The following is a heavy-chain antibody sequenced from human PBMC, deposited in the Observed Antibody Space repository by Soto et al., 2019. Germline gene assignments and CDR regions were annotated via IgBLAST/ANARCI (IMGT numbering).Heavy chain of an antibody. CDR2: MNPNSGNT. D-gene: IGHD2-2*02. Sequence: ASVKGSCKASGYIFTTLDINWVRQATGQGLEWVGWMNPNSGNTGYAQKFQGRVTMTRNTSISTAYMELSSLRSEDTAVYYCARDHCTTTICYTSIHYDGMAVRGQ. CDR3: ARDHCTTTICYTSIHYDGMAV. J-gene: IGHJ6*02. V-gene: IGHV1-8*01. CDR1: GYIFTTLD.